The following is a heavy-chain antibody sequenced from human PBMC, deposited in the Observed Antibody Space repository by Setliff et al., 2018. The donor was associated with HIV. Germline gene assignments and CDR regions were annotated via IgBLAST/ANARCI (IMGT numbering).Heavy chain of an antibody. CDR2: IYYSGST. Sequence: SETLSLTCTVSGGSISSHYWSWIRQPPGKGLEWIGYIYYSGSTNYNPPLKSRVTMSVDTSKNQFSLKLSSVTAADTAVYYCASTYYYDSSGFDYWGQGIPVTVSS. V-gene: IGHV4-59*11. J-gene: IGHJ4*02. CDR1: GGSISSHY. CDR3: ASTYYYDSSGFDY. D-gene: IGHD3-22*01.